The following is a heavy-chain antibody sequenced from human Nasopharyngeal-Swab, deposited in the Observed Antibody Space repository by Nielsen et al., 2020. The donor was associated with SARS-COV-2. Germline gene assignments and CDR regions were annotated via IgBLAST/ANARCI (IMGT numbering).Heavy chain of an antibody. CDR1: GGSFSGYY. Sequence: SETLSLTCAVYGGSFSGYYWSWIRQPPEKGLEWIGEINHSGSTNYNPSLKSRVTISVDTSKNQFSLKLSSVTAADTAVYYCARGGIAARPDYFDYWGQGTLVTVSS. D-gene: IGHD6-6*01. J-gene: IGHJ4*02. CDR2: INHSGST. CDR3: ARGGIAARPDYFDY. V-gene: IGHV4-34*01.